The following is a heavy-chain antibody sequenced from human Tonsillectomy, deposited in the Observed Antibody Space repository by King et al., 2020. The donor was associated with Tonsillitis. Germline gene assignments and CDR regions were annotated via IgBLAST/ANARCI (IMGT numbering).Heavy chain of an antibody. D-gene: IGHD3-22*01. CDR2: VSSSKT. CDR3: AKDKGTAYYDSGRGAFDI. Sequence: VQLVESGGGLVKPGGSLRLSCAASGFTFSHYDMNWVRQIPGKGLEWVSSVSSSKTYYADSVNGRFTVSRDNAKTSLYLQMTSLRAEDTAAYYCAKDKGTAYYDSGRGAFDIWGQGTRVIVYS. CDR1: GFTFSHYD. V-gene: IGHV3-21*01. J-gene: IGHJ3*02.